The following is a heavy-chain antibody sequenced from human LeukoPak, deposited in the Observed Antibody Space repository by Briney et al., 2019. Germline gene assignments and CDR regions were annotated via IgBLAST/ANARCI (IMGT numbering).Heavy chain of an antibody. CDR3: ARETVAYSSGRYYLDY. Sequence: GGSLRLSCVASGLSFSSYGMHWVRQAPGKGLEWVAFIRYDGNNKYYADSVKGRFTISRDNSKNTLYLQMNSLRSEDTAVYYCARETVAYSSGRYYLDYWGQGTLVTVSS. D-gene: IGHD6-25*01. CDR2: IRYDGNNK. J-gene: IGHJ4*02. V-gene: IGHV3-30*02. CDR1: GLSFSSYG.